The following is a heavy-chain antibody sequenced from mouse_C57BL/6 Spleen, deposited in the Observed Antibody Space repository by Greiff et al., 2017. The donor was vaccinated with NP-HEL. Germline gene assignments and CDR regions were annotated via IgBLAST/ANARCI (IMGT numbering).Heavy chain of an antibody. D-gene: IGHD2-3*01. CDR2: INPSSGYT. CDR3: ARSPDGYYKDFDY. J-gene: IGHJ2*01. CDR1: GYTFTSYT. V-gene: IGHV1-4*01. Sequence: VKLVESGAELARPGASVKMSCKASGYTFTSYTMHWVKQRPGQGLEWIGYINPSSGYTKYNQKFKDKATLTADKSSSTAYMQLSSLTSEDSAVYYCARSPDGYYKDFDYWGQGTTLTVSS.